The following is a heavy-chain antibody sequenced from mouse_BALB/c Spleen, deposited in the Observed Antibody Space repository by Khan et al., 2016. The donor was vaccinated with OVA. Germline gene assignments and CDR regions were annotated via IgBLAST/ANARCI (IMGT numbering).Heavy chain of an antibody. CDR3: ARTARIKY. Sequence: EVQLQESGPGLVKPSQSLSLTCTVTGYSITSGYGWNWIRQFPGNKLEWMGYISYSGSTNYNPSLKSRISITRDTSKNQFFLQLNSVTTEDNATIYCARTARIKYWGQGTTLTVSS. J-gene: IGHJ2*01. CDR2: ISYSGST. V-gene: IGHV3-2*02. D-gene: IGHD1-2*01. CDR1: GYSITSGYG.